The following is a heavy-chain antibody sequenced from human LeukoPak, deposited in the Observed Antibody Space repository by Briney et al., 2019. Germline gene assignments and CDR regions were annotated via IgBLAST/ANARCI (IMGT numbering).Heavy chain of an antibody. J-gene: IGHJ2*01. CDR1: GGSISSYF. D-gene: IGHD4-23*01. CDR3: ARATDGGNWMGWYFDL. V-gene: IGHV4-59*12. Sequence: SETLSLTCTVSGGSISSYFWNWIRQPPGTGLEWIGYIYYSGSTNYNPSLNSRVTISVDTSKNQFSLKLSSVTAADTAVYYCARATDGGNWMGWYFDLWGRGTLATVSS. CDR2: IYYSGST.